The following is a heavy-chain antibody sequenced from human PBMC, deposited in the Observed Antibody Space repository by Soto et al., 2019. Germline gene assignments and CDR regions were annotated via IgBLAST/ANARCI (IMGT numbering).Heavy chain of an antibody. D-gene: IGHD6-13*01. CDR1: GFTFDDYA. CDR2: ISWNSGSI. V-gene: IGHV3-9*01. CDR3: AKDMRTAASAFDI. Sequence: ESGGGLVQPGRSLRLSCAASGFTFDDYAMHWVRQAPGKGLEWVSGISWNSGSIGYADSVKGRFTISRDNAKNSLYLQMNSLRAEDTALYYCAKDMRTAASAFDIWGQGTMVTVSS. J-gene: IGHJ3*02.